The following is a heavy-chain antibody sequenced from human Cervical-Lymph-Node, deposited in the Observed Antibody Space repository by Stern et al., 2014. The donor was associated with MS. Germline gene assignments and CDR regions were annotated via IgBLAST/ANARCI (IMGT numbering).Heavy chain of an antibody. J-gene: IGHJ5*02. CDR3: TREMTARRFDP. CDR1: GLTVSSNY. V-gene: IGHV3-66*01. D-gene: IGHD6-6*01. CDR2: IYAGSIS. Sequence: VQLVESGGGLAQPGGSLRLSCAASGLTVSSNYMTWVRQAPGKGLECVSRIYAGSISLYADSVKARFTIPRDNSENILYLQMNSLRVEDTAVYYCTREMTARRFDPWGQGTLVIVSS.